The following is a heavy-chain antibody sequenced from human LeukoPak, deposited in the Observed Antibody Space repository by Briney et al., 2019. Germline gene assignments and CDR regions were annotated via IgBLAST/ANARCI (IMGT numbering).Heavy chain of an antibody. D-gene: IGHD4-17*01. CDR1: GYTFTSYG. CDR2: ISAYNGNT. Sequence: ASVKVSCKASGYTFTSYGISWVRQAPGQGLEWMGWISAYNGNTNYAQKLQGRVTMTTGTSTSTAYMELRSLRSDDTAVYYCARDRRDYGGNSDALDIWGQGTMVTVSS. J-gene: IGHJ3*02. V-gene: IGHV1-18*01. CDR3: ARDRRDYGGNSDALDI.